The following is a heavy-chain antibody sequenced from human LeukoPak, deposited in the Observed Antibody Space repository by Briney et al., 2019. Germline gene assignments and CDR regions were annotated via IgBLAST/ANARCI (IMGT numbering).Heavy chain of an antibody. V-gene: IGHV3-13*04. D-gene: IGHD6-19*01. CDR2: INTAADT. J-gene: IGHJ4*02. CDR3: VRAPPGTGWHIDH. Sequence: TGGSLRLSCAASGFAFSNYDMLWVRQATGKGLEWVSAINTAADTYYPDSVKGRFTISRENAKSSLYLQMNSLRVGDTAVYYCVRAPPGTGWHIDHWGQGTLVAVSS. CDR1: GFAFSNYD.